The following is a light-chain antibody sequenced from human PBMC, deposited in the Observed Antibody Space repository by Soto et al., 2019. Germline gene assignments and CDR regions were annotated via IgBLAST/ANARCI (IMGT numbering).Light chain of an antibody. Sequence: QSALTQPRSVSGSPGQSVTISCTGTSSDVGGYKYVSWYQQHPGKAPKLIIYNVSQRPSGVPDRFSGSKSGNTASLTISGLQADDEADYYCCSYAGSDILFGGGTKLTVL. J-gene: IGLJ2*01. CDR3: CSYAGSDIL. CDR1: SSDVGGYKY. V-gene: IGLV2-11*01. CDR2: NVS.